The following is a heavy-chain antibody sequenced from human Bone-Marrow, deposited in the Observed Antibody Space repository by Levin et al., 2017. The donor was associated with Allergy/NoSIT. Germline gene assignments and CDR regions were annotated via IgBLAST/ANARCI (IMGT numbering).Heavy chain of an antibody. J-gene: IGHJ4*02. CDR3: TRDYSGGGAPVPGTYYFDY. D-gene: IGHD6-19*01. Sequence: PGGSLRLSCATSGFTFSNFAMHWVRQAPGKGLEWMAMISYDGRTTFNADSVKGRFTISRDNSKNMLFLQLNSLRPDDTAVYYCTRDYSGGGAPVPGTYYFDYWGQGALVTVSS. V-gene: IGHV3-30*04. CDR1: GFTFSNFA. CDR2: ISYDGRTT.